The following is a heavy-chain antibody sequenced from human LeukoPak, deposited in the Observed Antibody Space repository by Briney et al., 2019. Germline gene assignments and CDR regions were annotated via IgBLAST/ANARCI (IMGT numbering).Heavy chain of an antibody. CDR1: GFTFSSYN. D-gene: IGHD3-22*01. J-gene: IGHJ4*02. V-gene: IGHV3-66*01. CDR3: ARESNYYDSSRFDY. Sequence: GGSLRLSCAASGFTFSSYNMNWVRQAPGKGLEWVSVIYNGGSTYYADSVKGRFTISRDNSKNTLYLQMNSLRDEDTAVYYCARESNYYDSSRFDYWGQGTLVTVSS. CDR2: IYNGGST.